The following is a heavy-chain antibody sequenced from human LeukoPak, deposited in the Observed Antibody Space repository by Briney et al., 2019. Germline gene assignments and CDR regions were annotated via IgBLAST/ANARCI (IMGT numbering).Heavy chain of an antibody. CDR3: ARDLPFED. J-gene: IGHJ4*02. V-gene: IGHV1-2*06. D-gene: IGHD2/OR15-2a*01. Sequence: EASVKVSCKASGYTFIAYHMHWVRQAPGQGLEWMGRIHPSSGATNYAHRFQGRVTLTRDTSINTAYMELSRLTSDDTAVYYCARDLPFEDWGQGTLVTVSS. CDR2: IHPSSGAT. CDR1: GYTFIAYH.